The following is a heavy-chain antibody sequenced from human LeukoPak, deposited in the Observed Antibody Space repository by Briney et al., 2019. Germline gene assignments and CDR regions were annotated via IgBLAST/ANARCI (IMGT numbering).Heavy chain of an antibody. Sequence: ASVKVSCKASGYTFTGYYMHWVRQAPGQGLEWMGWINPNSGGTNYAQKFQGRVTMTRDTSISTAYMELSRLRSDDTAVYYCARVWYSSGWYYFDYWGQGTLVTVSS. V-gene: IGHV1-2*02. CDR1: GYTFTGYY. CDR3: ARVWYSSGWYYFDY. CDR2: INPNSGGT. J-gene: IGHJ4*02. D-gene: IGHD6-19*01.